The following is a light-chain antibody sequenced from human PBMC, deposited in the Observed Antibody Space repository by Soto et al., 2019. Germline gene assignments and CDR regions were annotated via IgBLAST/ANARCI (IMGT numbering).Light chain of an antibody. V-gene: IGLV2-14*01. CDR3: SSKRTTAGLV. CDR1: SSDVGAYNY. Sequence: QSLLTQPACVSGSPGQTITISCTGTSSDVGAYNYVSWYQQHPGKAPKLMIYEVSNRPSGVSDRFSGSKSGNTASLTISGLQAADEADYYCSSKRTTAGLVFGTGTKVTVL. J-gene: IGLJ1*01. CDR2: EVS.